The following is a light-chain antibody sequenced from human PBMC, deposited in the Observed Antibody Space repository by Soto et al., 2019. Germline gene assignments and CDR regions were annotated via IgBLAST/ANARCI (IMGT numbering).Light chain of an antibody. CDR1: QSISSW. CDR2: KAS. J-gene: IGKJ1*01. V-gene: IGKV1-5*03. Sequence: DIQMTQSPSPLSASVGDRVTITFRASQSISSWLAWYQQEPGKAPKLLIYKASSLESGVPSRFSGSGSGTEFTLTISSLQPDDFATYYCQQYNSYSETFGQGTKVDIK. CDR3: QQYNSYSET.